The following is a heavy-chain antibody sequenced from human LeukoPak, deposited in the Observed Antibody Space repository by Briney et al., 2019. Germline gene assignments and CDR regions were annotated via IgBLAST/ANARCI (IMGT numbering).Heavy chain of an antibody. D-gene: IGHD3-16*01. J-gene: IGHJ3*02. CDR2: IYYSGST. V-gene: IGHV4-39*07. Sequence: SETLSLTCTVSGGSISSSSYYWGWIRQPPGKGLEWIGSIYYSGSTYYNPSLKSRVTISVDTSKNQFSLKLSSVTAADTAVYYCARDVMITFGGVTHDAFDIWGQGTMVTVSS. CDR3: ARDVMITFGGVTHDAFDI. CDR1: GGSISSSSYY.